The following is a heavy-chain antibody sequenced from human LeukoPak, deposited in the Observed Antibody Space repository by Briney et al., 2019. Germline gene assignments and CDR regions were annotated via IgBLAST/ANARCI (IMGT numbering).Heavy chain of an antibody. J-gene: IGHJ4*02. CDR3: AREYYDFWSGLYN. CDR1: GFTFSSYN. D-gene: IGHD3-3*01. CDR2: TSSGSSYI. Sequence: PGGSLRLSCAASGFTFSSYNMNWVRQAPGKGLEWVSSTSSGSSYIYYADSVKGRFTISRGNAKNSLYLQMNSLRAEDTAVYHCAREYYDFWSGLYNWGQGTLVTVSS. V-gene: IGHV3-21*01.